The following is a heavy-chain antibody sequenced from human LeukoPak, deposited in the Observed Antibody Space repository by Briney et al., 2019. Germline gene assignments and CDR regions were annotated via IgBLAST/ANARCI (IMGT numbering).Heavy chain of an antibody. CDR1: GFILSDHQ. CDR3: TRVCCGADCYSDY. CDR2: SRSKGDSYTT. Sequence: GGSLRLSCAVSGFILSDHQMDWVRQAPGKGLEWVGRSRSKGDSYTTEYAASVKGRFSISRDDSKNSLFLHMSRLKTEDTAVYYCTRVCCGADCYSDYWGQGTLVTVSS. V-gene: IGHV3-72*01. J-gene: IGHJ4*02. D-gene: IGHD2-21*02.